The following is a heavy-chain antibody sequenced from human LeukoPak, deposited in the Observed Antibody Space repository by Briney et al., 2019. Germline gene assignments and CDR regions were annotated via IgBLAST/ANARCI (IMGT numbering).Heavy chain of an antibody. CDR1: GFTFSSYA. CDR2: IRYDGNNK. CDR3: AKEKNSYSSSSGQGY. J-gene: IGHJ4*02. V-gene: IGHV3-30*02. D-gene: IGHD6-6*01. Sequence: GGSLRLSCAASGFTFSSYAMHWVRQAPGKGLEWGEFIRYDGNNKYYTDSVKGRFTISRDNSKNTLYLQMTSLRGDDTAVYYCAKEKNSYSSSSGQGYWGQGTLVTVSS.